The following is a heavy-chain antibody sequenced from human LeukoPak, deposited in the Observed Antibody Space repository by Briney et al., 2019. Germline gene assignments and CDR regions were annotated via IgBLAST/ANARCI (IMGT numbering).Heavy chain of an antibody. V-gene: IGHV4-38-2*02. CDR2: VYHSGST. CDR3: ARDVYKQLPAGFDP. Sequence: KPSETLSLTCAVSGYSISNGDYWGWIRQPPGKGLEWIGSVYHSGSTSYNPSLKSRVTISVDTSKNQFSLKLSSVTAADTAVYYCARDVYKQLPAGFDPWGQGTLVTVSS. D-gene: IGHD6-6*01. J-gene: IGHJ5*02. CDR1: GYSISNGDY.